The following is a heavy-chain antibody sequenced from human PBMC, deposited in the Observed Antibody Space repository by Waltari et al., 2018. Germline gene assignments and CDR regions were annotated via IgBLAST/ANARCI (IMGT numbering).Heavy chain of an antibody. J-gene: IGHJ4*02. CDR1: GFTFSSYA. D-gene: IGHD2-2*03. Sequence: QVQLVESGGGVVQPGRSLRLSCAASGFTFSSYAMHWVRQAPGKGLEWVAVISYEGSNKYYADSVKGRFTISRDNSKNTLYLQMNSLRAEDTAVYYCARARGYCSSTSCYQPYYFDYWGQGTLVTVSS. CDR2: ISYEGSNK. V-gene: IGHV3-30-3*01. CDR3: ARARGYCSSTSCYQPYYFDY.